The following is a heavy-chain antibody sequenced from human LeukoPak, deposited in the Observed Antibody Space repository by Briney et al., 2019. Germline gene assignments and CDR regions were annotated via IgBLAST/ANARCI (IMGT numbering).Heavy chain of an antibody. Sequence: GGSLRLSCAASGFTFSTYSMHWVRQAPGKGLVWVSRISSEGSSTNYADSVKGRFTISRDNSKNTLYLQMNSLRADDTAVYYCAKKAMVRGAPGGRGYFDYWGQGTLVTVSS. CDR3: AKKAMVRGAPGGRGYFDY. J-gene: IGHJ4*02. CDR2: ISSEGSST. CDR1: GFTFSTYS. V-gene: IGHV3-74*01. D-gene: IGHD3-10*01.